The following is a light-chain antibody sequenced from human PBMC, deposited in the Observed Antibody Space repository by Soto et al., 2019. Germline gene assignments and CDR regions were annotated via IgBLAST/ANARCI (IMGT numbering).Light chain of an antibody. Sequence: QSALTQPPSASGSPGQSVTISCTGTSSDVGGYNHVSWYQHHPGKAPKLMIYEVSQRPSGVPDRFSGSKSGNTASLTVSGLQAEDEADYYCSSYVGSNNLYVFGTGTQLTVL. CDR1: SSDVGGYNH. CDR3: SSYVGSNNLYV. J-gene: IGLJ1*01. V-gene: IGLV2-8*01. CDR2: EVS.